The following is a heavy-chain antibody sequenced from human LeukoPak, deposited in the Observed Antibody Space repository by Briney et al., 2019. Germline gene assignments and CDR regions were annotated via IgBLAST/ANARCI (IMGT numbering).Heavy chain of an antibody. CDR1: GGTFSSYA. Sequence: SVKVSCKASGGTFSSYAISWVRQAPGQGLEWMGRIIPILGIANYAQKLQGRVTMTTDTSTSTAYMELRSLRSDDTAVYYCARVDSSGGWGQGTLVTVSS. CDR3: ARVDSSGG. V-gene: IGHV1-69*04. CDR2: IIPILGIA. J-gene: IGHJ4*02. D-gene: IGHD3-22*01.